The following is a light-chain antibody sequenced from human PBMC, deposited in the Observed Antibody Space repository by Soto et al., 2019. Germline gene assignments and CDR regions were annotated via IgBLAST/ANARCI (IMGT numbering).Light chain of an antibody. J-gene: IGLJ2*01. Sequence: QSALTQPPSASGSPGQSVTISCTXTSSDVGGYNYVSWYQQHPGKAPKLMIYEVSKRPSGVPDRFSGSKSGNTASLTVSGLQAEDEADYYCSSYAGSNAVVFGGGTKVTVL. CDR1: SSDVGGYNY. CDR3: SSYAGSNAVV. V-gene: IGLV2-8*01. CDR2: EVS.